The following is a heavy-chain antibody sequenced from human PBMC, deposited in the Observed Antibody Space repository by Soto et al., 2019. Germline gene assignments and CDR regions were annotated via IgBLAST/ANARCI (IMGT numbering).Heavy chain of an antibody. CDR1: GYTLTELS. J-gene: IGHJ5*02. D-gene: IGHD2-21*02. CDR2: FDPEDGET. CDR3: TTRGAAVVTANTWFDP. V-gene: IGHV1-24*01. Sequence: GASVKVSCKVSGYTLTELSMHWVRQAPGKGLEWMGGFDPEDGETIYAQKFQGRVTMTEDTSTDTAYMELSSLRSEDTAVYYCTTRGAAVVTANTWFDPWGQGTLVTVSS.